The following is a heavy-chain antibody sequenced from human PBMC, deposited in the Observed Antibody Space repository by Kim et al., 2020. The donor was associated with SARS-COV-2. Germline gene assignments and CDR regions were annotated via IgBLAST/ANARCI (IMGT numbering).Heavy chain of an antibody. Sequence: GGSLRLSCAASGFTFSNAWMSWVRQAPGKGLEWVGRIKSKTDGGTTDYAAPVKGRFTISRDDSKNTLYLQMNSLKTEDTAVYCCTTMSRVRGITMVQGYFDYWGQGTLVTVSS. CDR2: IKSKTDGGTT. V-gene: IGHV3-15*01. CDR1: GFTFSNAW. J-gene: IGHJ4*02. D-gene: IGHD3-10*01. CDR3: TTMSRVRGITMVQGYFDY.